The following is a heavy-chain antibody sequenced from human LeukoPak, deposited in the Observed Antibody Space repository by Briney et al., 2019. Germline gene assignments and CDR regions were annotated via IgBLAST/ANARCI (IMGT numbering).Heavy chain of an antibody. CDR3: AGEVGATGYFDY. V-gene: IGHV4-39*07. Sequence: PSKTLSLTCIVSGGSINRSIYYWGWIRQPPGKGLEWIGSIYYSGTTYYTPSLKGRVTISVDTSKNQFSLKLSSVTAADTAVYYCAGEVGATGYFDYWGQGTLVTVSS. CDR2: IYYSGTT. CDR1: GGSINRSIYY. D-gene: IGHD1-26*01. J-gene: IGHJ4*02.